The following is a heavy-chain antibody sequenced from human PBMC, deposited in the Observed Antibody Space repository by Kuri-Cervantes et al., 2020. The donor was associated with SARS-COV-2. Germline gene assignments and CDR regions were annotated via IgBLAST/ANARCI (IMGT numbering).Heavy chain of an antibody. CDR1: GYTFTGYY. D-gene: IGHD3-22*01. Sequence: ASVKVSCKASGYTFTGYYMHWVRQAPGQGLEWMGWINPNSGGTNYAQKFQGRVTMTRDTSISTAYMELSRLRSDDTAVYYCARFRITMRGFDPWGQGTLGTASS. CDR3: ARFRITMRGFDP. J-gene: IGHJ5*02. CDR2: INPNSGGT. V-gene: IGHV1-2*02.